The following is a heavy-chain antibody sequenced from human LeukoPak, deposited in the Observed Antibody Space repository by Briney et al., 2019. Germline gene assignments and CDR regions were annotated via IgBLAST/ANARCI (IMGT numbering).Heavy chain of an antibody. CDR3: ARRAATSYYYYGMDV. Sequence: GGSLRLSCAASGFTFSSYAMHWVRQAPGKGLEWVAVISYDGSNKYYADSVKGRFTISRDNSKNTLYLQMNSLRAEDTAVYYCARRAATSYYYYGMDVWRQGTTVTVSS. D-gene: IGHD2-15*01. V-gene: IGHV3-30-3*01. CDR2: ISYDGSNK. CDR1: GFTFSSYA. J-gene: IGHJ6*02.